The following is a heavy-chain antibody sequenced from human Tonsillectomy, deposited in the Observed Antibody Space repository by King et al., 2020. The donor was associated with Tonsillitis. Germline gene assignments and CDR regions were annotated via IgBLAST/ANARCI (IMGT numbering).Heavy chain of an antibody. D-gene: IGHD3-3*01. Sequence: QLVQSGGVVVRPGGSLRLSCAASGFKFDDYAMHWVRQAPGKGLEWVSLSLISWDGGSTYYGDSVKGRFTISRDNSKNSLFLQMNSLRPEDTALYYCAKDSGAGVGLTLFGAEIFSPPESWGQGNLVIVSS. V-gene: IGHV3-43D*03. CDR3: AKDSGAGVGLTLFGAEIFSPPES. CDR2: ISWDGGST. CDR1: GFKFDDYA. J-gene: IGHJ5*02.